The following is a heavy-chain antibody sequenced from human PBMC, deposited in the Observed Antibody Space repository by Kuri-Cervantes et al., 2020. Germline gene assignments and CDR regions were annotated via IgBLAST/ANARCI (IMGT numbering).Heavy chain of an antibody. CDR3: ATRSCSGGNCYPIDSFDF. D-gene: IGHD2-15*01. CDR2: ITPFNGNT. CDR1: GGTFSSYA. J-gene: IGHJ3*01. Sequence: SVKVSCSASGGTFSSYAISWVRQAPGQALEWMGWITPFNGNTNYAQKFQGRVTITTDESTSTASMELSTLRSDDTAVYYCATRSCSGGNCYPIDSFDFWGQGTLVTVS. V-gene: IGHV1-69*05.